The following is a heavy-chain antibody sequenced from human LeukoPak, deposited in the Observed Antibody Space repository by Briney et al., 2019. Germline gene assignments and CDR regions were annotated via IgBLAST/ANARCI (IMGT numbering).Heavy chain of an antibody. CDR1: GYTFTNYG. J-gene: IGHJ3*02. V-gene: IGHV1-18*01. Sequence: GASVKVSCKASGYTFTNYGLSWARQAPGQGLECMGWISGYNGNATYTQKLQGRVIMTTDTSTTTAYMDLRSLRSDDTAVYYCARDAGYCSSETCYDDAFDIWGQGTMVTVSS. D-gene: IGHD2-2*01. CDR3: ARDAGYCSSETCYDDAFDI. CDR2: ISGYNGNA.